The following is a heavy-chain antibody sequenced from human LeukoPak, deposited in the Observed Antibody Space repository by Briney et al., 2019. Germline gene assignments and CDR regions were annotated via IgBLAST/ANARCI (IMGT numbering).Heavy chain of an antibody. D-gene: IGHD2-15*01. V-gene: IGHV4-59*01. CDR3: ARDLGGCSGGSCYSYDY. CDR1: GGSISSYY. J-gene: IGHJ4*02. CDR2: IYYSGST. Sequence: SETLSLTCTVSGGSISSYYWSWIRQPPGKGLEWIGYIYYSGSTNYNPSLKSRVTISVDTSKNQFSLKLSSVTAADTAVYYCARDLGGCSGGSCYSYDYWGQGTLVTVSS.